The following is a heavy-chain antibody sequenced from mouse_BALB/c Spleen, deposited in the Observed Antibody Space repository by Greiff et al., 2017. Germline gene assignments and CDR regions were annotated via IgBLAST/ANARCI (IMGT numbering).Heavy chain of an antibody. J-gene: IGHJ2*01. CDR1: GYAFTNYL. Sequence: QVQLQQSGAELVRPGTSVKVSCKASGYAFTNYLIEWVKQRPGQGLEWIGVINPGSGGTNYNEKFKGKATLTADKSSSTAYMQLSSLTSDDSAVYYCTRPGRVFDYWGQGTTLTVSS. CDR2: INPGSGGT. V-gene: IGHV1-54*01. CDR3: TRPGRVFDY. D-gene: IGHD4-1*01.